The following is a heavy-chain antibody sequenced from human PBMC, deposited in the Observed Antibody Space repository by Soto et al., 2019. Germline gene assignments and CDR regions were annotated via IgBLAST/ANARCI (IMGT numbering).Heavy chain of an antibody. J-gene: IGHJ4*02. D-gene: IGHD3-22*01. Sequence: SVKVSCTDSGCTFSIYAISWVRQAPGQGLEWMGGIIPIFGTANYAQKFQGRVTITADESTSTAYMELSSLRSEDTAVYYCARPRYYYDSSGYFLEYWGQGTLVTVSS. CDR3: ARPRYYYDSSGYFLEY. CDR2: IIPIFGTA. V-gene: IGHV1-69*13. CDR1: GCTFSIYA.